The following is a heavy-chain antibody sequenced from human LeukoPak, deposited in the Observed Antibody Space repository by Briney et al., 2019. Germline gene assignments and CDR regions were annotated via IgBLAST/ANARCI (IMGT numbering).Heavy chain of an antibody. CDR1: GGSFSGYY. CDR3: ARGRGVVVPAAIRGANWFDP. J-gene: IGHJ5*02. Sequence: SETLSLTCAVYGGSFSGYYWSWIRQPPGKGLEWIGEINHSGSTNYNPSLKSRVTISVDTSKKQFSLKLSSVTAADTAVYYCARGRGVVVPAAIRGANWFDPWGQGTLVTVSS. V-gene: IGHV4-34*01. CDR2: INHSGST. D-gene: IGHD2-2*01.